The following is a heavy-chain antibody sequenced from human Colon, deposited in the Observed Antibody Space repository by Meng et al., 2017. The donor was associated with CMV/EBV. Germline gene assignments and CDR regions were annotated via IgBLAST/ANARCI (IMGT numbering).Heavy chain of an antibody. CDR2: IKQDGSEK. CDR1: GFTFGGYA. V-gene: IGHV3-7*01. D-gene: IGHD6-6*01. Sequence: GESLKISCAASGFTFGGYAMSWVRQAPGKGLEWVANIKQDGSEKYYVDSVKGRFTISRDNAKNSLYLQMNSLRAEDTAVYYCAKGGAARPFGYYYGMDVWGQGTTVTVSS. J-gene: IGHJ6*02. CDR3: AKGGAARPFGYYYGMDV.